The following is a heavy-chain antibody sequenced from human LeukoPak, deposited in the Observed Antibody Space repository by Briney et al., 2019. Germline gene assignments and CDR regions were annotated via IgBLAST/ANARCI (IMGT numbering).Heavy chain of an antibody. V-gene: IGHV3-30*02. CDR1: GFTFSSYG. J-gene: IGHJ4*02. D-gene: IGHD6-19*01. CDR2: IRYDGSNK. Sequence: PGGSLRLSCAASGFTFSSYGMHWVRQAPGKGLEWVAFIRYDGSNKYYADSVKGRFTISRDNSKNTLYLQMNSLRAEDTAVYYCARRIAVAGFGPFDYWGQGTLVTVSS. CDR3: ARRIAVAGFGPFDY.